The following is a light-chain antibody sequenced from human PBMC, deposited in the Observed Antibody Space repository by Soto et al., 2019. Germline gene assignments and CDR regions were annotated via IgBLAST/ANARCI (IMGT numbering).Light chain of an antibody. CDR2: GNT. CDR3: LSFDSSLSVV. Sequence: QPVLTQPPSVSGAPGQRVTISCTGGSSNIGAGYDVHWYQQLPGRAPKLLIYGNTNRPAGVPDRFSGSKSGTSASLAITGLQAEDEADYYCLSFDSSLSVVFGGGTKVTVL. CDR1: SSNIGAGYD. V-gene: IGLV1-40*01. J-gene: IGLJ2*01.